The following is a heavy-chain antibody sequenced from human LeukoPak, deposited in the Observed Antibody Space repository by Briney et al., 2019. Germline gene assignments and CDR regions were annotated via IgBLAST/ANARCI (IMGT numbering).Heavy chain of an antibody. CDR2: INPNSGGT. Sequence: ASVKVSCKASGYTFTGYYMHWVRQAPGQGLEWIGWINPNSGGTNYAQKFQGRVTMTRDTSISTAYMELSRLRSDDTAVYYCARDSAAHYYGSGCYYAGSFDYWGQGTLVTVSS. CDR1: GYTFTGYY. CDR3: ARDSAAHYYGSGCYYAGSFDY. D-gene: IGHD3-10*01. J-gene: IGHJ4*02. V-gene: IGHV1-2*02.